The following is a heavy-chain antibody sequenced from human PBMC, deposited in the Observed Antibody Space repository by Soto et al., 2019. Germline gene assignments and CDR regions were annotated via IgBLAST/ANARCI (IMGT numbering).Heavy chain of an antibody. CDR3: AREQYDRRVDY. CDR2: INHSGST. Sequence: SETLSLTCAVYGGSFSGYFWTWIRQPPGRGLEWIGEINHSGSTNYNPSLKSRVTISVDTSKNQFSLKLSSVTAADTAVYYCAREQYDRRVDYWGQGTLVTVSS. J-gene: IGHJ4*02. CDR1: GGSFSGYF. V-gene: IGHV4-34*01. D-gene: IGHD3-9*01.